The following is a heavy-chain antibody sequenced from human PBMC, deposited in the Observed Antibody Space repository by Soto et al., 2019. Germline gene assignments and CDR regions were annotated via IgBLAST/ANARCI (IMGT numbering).Heavy chain of an antibody. CDR2: IITSDGRA. Sequence: GGSLRLSCAASGFTFSSYAMSWVRQGPGKGLEWVAIITSDGRADYADSVKGRFTISRDNSKNTVYLQMNSLRAEDTAVYYCAKDYSPVNTDALSVVMFEYWGQGTLVTLSS. CDR3: AKDYSPVNTDALSVVMFEY. D-gene: IGHD3-22*01. CDR1: GFTFSSYA. V-gene: IGHV3-23*01. J-gene: IGHJ4*02.